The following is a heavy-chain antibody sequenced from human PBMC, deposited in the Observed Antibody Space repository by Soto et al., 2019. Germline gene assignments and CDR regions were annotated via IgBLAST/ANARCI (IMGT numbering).Heavy chain of an antibody. J-gene: IGHJ4*02. D-gene: IGHD3-22*01. Sequence: SETLSLTCTFSGGSISSYYWSWIRQPPGKGLEWIGYIYYSGSTNYNPSLKSRVTISVDTSKNQFSLKLSSVTAADTAVYYCARGQATMISGYYFDYWGQGTLVTVSS. V-gene: IGHV4-59*12. CDR3: ARGQATMISGYYFDY. CDR2: IYYSGST. CDR1: GGSISSYY.